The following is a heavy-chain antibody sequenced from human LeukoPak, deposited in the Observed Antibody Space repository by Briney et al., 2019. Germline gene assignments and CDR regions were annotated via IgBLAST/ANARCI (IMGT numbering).Heavy chain of an antibody. CDR3: AREKGKLRFLEWDNWFDP. V-gene: IGHV3-66*01. D-gene: IGHD3-3*01. J-gene: IGHJ5*02. Sequence: GGSLRLSCAASGFTVSSNYMSWVRQAPGKGLEWVSVIYSGGSTYYADSVKGRFTISRDNSKNTLYLQMNSLRAEDTAVYYCAREKGKLRFLEWDNWFDPWGQGTLVTVSS. CDR2: IYSGGST. CDR1: GFTVSSNY.